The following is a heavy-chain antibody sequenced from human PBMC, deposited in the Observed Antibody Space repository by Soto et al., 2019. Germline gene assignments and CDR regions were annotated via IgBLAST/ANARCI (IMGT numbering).Heavy chain of an antibody. D-gene: IGHD3-3*01. CDR3: TTDLNPYDFWSGLGLDY. CDR2: IKSKTDGGTT. J-gene: IGHJ4*02. Sequence: PGGSLRLSCAASGFTFSNAWMSWVRQAPGKGLEWVGRIKSKTDGGTTDYAAPVKGRFTISRDDSKNTLYLQMNSLKTEDTAVYYCTTDLNPYDFWSGLGLDYWGQGTLVTVSS. V-gene: IGHV3-15*01. CDR1: GFTFSNAW.